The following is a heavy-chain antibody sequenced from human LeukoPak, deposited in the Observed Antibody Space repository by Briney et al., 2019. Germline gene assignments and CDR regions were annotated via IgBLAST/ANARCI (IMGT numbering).Heavy chain of an antibody. D-gene: IGHD1-26*01. CDR2: ISTSSHMI. Sequence: GGSLRLSCEASGFSFSDYYMTWIRQAPGKGLEWISYISTSSHMIYHADSVKGRFTISRDNAKNSLYLQMNSLRAEDTAVYYCGRDGSGSPDYWGQGTLVTVSS. V-gene: IGHV3-11*01. CDR3: GRDGSGSPDY. CDR1: GFSFSDYY. J-gene: IGHJ4*02.